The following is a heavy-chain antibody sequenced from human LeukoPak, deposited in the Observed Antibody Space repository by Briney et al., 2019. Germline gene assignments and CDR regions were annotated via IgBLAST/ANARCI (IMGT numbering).Heavy chain of an antibody. CDR3: ARVTGYMIEDYFDS. CDR1: GGSFSGYY. Sequence: SETLSLTCAVYGGSFSGYYWSWIRQPPGKGLEWIGEINHSGSTNYNPSLKSRVTISVDTSKNQFSLKLRSVTAADTVVYYCARVTGYMIEDYFDSWGQGTLVTVSS. D-gene: IGHD3-22*01. CDR2: INHSGST. V-gene: IGHV4-34*01. J-gene: IGHJ4*02.